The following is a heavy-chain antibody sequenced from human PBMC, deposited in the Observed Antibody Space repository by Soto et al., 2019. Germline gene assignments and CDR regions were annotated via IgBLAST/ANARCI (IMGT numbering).Heavy chain of an antibody. CDR1: GFTFSSHA. V-gene: IGHV3-23*01. D-gene: IGHD6-13*01. CDR2: ISDNGDTT. J-gene: IGHJ5*02. Sequence: GGSLRLSCAASGFTFSSHAMSWVRQAPGKGLEWVSAISDNGDTTYYADSVKGRFTISRDNSKNILYLQMNNLRGEDSAIYYCTGRVAAGTLNWFDPWGQGTMVTVYS. CDR3: TGRVAAGTLNWFDP.